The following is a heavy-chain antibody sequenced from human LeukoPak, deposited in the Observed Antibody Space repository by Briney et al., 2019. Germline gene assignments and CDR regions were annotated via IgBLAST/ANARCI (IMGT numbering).Heavy chain of an antibody. J-gene: IGHJ4*02. Sequence: GGSLRLSCAASGFTFDDYAMHWVRQAPGKGLEWVSGISWNSGSIGYADSVKGRFTISRDNAKNSLYLQMNSPRAEDTALYYCAKGGGEGLDYWGQGTLVTASS. CDR3: AKGGGEGLDY. D-gene: IGHD3-10*01. V-gene: IGHV3-9*01. CDR1: GFTFDDYA. CDR2: ISWNSGSI.